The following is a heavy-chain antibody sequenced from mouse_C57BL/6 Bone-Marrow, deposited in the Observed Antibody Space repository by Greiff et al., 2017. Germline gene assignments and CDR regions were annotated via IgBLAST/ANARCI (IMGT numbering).Heavy chain of an antibody. CDR1: GFTFTSYW. CDR3: TSYSNSY. J-gene: IGHJ2*01. CDR2: INPRYGGT. D-gene: IGHD2-5*01. V-gene: IGHV1-53*01. Sequence: QVQLQQPGTELVKPGASVKLSCTASGFTFTSYWMHWVKQRPGHGLEWIGNINPRYGGTNYKEKFKSTATLTVDTSSSTAYLQLSSLTSEDSAVYDSTSYSNSYWGQGTTLTVSS.